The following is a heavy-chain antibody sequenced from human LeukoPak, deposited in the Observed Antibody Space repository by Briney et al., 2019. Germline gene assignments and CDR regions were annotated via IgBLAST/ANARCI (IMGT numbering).Heavy chain of an antibody. J-gene: IGHJ3*02. V-gene: IGHV4-34*01. CDR3: ARLCIVGATRDAFDI. CDR1: GGSFSRYY. Sequence: SETLSLTCAVYGGSFSRYYWTWIRQPPGKGLEWIGEINHSGSANYNPSLKSRVTISVDTSKNQFSLKLSSVTAADTAVYYCARLCIVGATRDAFDIWGQGTMVTVSS. CDR2: INHSGSA. D-gene: IGHD1-26*01.